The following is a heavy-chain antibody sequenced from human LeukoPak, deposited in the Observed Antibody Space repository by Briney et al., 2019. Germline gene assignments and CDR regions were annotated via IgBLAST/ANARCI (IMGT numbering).Heavy chain of an antibody. CDR2: IRYDGSNK. D-gene: IGHD3-10*01. CDR1: GFTFSSYG. J-gene: IGHJ4*02. Sequence: PGGSLRLSCAASGFTFSSYGMHWVRQAPGKGLEWVAFIRYDGSNKYYADSVKGRFTISRDNSKNTLYLQMNSLRAEDTAVYYCARGRVALYGSGSYPFDYWGQGTLVTVSS. CDR3: ARGRVALYGSGSYPFDY. V-gene: IGHV3-30*02.